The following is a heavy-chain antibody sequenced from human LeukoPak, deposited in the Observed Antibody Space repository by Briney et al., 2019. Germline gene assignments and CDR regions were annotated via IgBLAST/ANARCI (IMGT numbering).Heavy chain of an antibody. Sequence: GASVKVSCKASGYTFTSYYMHWVRQAPGQGLEWMGIINPSGGSTSYAQKFQGRVTMTRDTSTSTVYMELSSLRSEDTAVYYCARDVPYDSSGYYYYYSYYGMDVWGQGTTVTVSS. D-gene: IGHD3-22*01. CDR3: ARDVPYDSSGYYYYYSYYGMDV. CDR2: INPSGGST. CDR1: GYTFTSYY. V-gene: IGHV1-46*01. J-gene: IGHJ6*02.